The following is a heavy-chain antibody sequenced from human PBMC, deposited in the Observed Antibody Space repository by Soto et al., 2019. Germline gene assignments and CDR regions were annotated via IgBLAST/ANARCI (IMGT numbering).Heavy chain of an antibody. V-gene: IGHV4-59*01. CDR1: GGSISSYY. Sequence: RSLTCTVSGGSISSYYWSWIRQPPGKGLEWIGYIYYSGSTNYNPSLKSRVTISVDTSKNRFSLKLSSVTAADTAVYYCARAHDRSGWLAYYYYYGMDVWSQGTTVTVS. J-gene: IGHJ6*02. CDR2: IYYSGST. CDR3: ARAHDRSGWLAYYYYYGMDV. D-gene: IGHD6-19*01.